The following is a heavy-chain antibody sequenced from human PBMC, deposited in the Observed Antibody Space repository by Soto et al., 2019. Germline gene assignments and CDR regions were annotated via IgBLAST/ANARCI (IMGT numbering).Heavy chain of an antibody. CDR2: TRNKANSYTT. CDR3: ARENWNDVYMDV. Sequence: EVQLVESGGGLVQPGGSLRLSCAASGFTFSDHYMDWVRQAPGKGLEWVGRTRNKANSYTTEYAASVKGRFNISRDDSKNSLYLQMNSLKTEDTAVYYCARENWNDVYMDVWGKGTTVTVSS. CDR1: GFTFSDHY. J-gene: IGHJ6*03. D-gene: IGHD1-1*01. V-gene: IGHV3-72*01.